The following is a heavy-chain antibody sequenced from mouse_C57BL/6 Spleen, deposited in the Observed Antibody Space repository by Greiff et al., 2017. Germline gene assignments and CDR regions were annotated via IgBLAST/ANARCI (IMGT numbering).Heavy chain of an antibody. J-gene: IGHJ2*01. Sequence: EVQVVESGGDLVKPGGSLKLSCAASGFTFSSYGMSWVRQTPDKRLEWVATISSGGSYTYYPDSVKGRFTISRDNAKNTLYLQMSSLKSEDTAMYYCARRGWEGDYFDYWGQGTTLTVSS. D-gene: IGHD1-1*02. CDR2: ISSGGSYT. CDR1: GFTFSSYG. V-gene: IGHV5-6*01. CDR3: ARRGWEGDYFDY.